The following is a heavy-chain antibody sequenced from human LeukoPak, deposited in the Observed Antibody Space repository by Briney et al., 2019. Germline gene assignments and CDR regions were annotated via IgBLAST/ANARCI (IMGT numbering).Heavy chain of an antibody. CDR3: AKPRGYSYGEDAFDI. CDR2: ISWNSGSI. V-gene: IGHV3-9*01. D-gene: IGHD5-18*01. Sequence: GGSPRLSCAASGFTFDDYAMHWVRQAPGKGLEWVSGISWNSGSIGYADSVKGRFTISRDNAKNSLYLQMNSLRAEDTALYYCAKPRGYSYGEDAFDIWGQGTMVTVSS. J-gene: IGHJ3*02. CDR1: GFTFDDYA.